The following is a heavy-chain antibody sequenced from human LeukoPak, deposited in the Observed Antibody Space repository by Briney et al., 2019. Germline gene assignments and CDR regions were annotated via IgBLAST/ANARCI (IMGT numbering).Heavy chain of an antibody. V-gene: IGHV3-23*01. CDR3: AKGPQTEYCSGGSCYSPGY. CDR2: ISGSGGST. D-gene: IGHD2-15*01. Sequence: PGGSLRLSCAASGFTFSSYWMSWVRQAPGKGLEWVSAISGSGGSTYYADSVKGRFTISRDNSKNTLYLQMNSLRAEDTAVYYCAKGPQTEYCSGGSCYSPGYWGQGTLVTVSS. CDR1: GFTFSSYW. J-gene: IGHJ4*02.